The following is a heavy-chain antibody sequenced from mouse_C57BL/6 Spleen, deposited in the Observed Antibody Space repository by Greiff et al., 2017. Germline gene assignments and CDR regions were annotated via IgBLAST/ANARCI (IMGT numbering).Heavy chain of an antibody. CDR2: VYPYNGGT. D-gene: IGHD1-1*01. V-gene: IGHV1-36*01. CDR3: GRSVVAPDWYFDV. CDR1: GFTFTDYY. J-gene: IGHJ1*03. Sequence: EVQLVESGPVLVKPGPSVKISCKASGFTFTDYYMHWVKQSHGKSLEWIGLVYPYNGGTSYNQKFKGKATLTVDTSSSTAYMELNSLTSEDSAVYYCGRSVVAPDWYFDVWGTGTTVTVSS.